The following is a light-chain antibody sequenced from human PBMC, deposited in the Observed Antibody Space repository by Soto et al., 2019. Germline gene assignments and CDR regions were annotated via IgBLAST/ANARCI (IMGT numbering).Light chain of an antibody. V-gene: IGKV3-15*01. Sequence: IVLTQSPANLSVSPGERATLSCRASESVSDDLAWYQQKPGRAPRLLIYRASTRAAGVSARISGSGYGTEFTLSISSLQPEDSAVYYCQQYYNWPPWTFGQGTKVDIK. J-gene: IGKJ1*01. CDR3: QQYYNWPPWT. CDR2: RAS. CDR1: ESVSDD.